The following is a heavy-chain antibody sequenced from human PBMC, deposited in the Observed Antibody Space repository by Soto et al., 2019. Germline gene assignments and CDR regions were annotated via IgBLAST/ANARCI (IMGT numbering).Heavy chain of an antibody. CDR1: GFTFSTYS. CDR3: AREYTAWPLAYGLDV. D-gene: IGHD2-2*02. CDR2: ISSRSDI. Sequence: GGSLRLSCVGSGFTFSTYSINWVRQAPGKGLEWVSSISSRSDIYYADSVKGRFTISRDNAKNSVSLQMNSLRAEDTAAYYCAREYTAWPLAYGLDVWGQGTTVTVSS. J-gene: IGHJ6*02. V-gene: IGHV3-21*01.